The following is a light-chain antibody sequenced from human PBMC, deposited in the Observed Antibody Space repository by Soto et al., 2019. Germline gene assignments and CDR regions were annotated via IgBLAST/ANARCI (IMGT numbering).Light chain of an antibody. V-gene: IGKV4-1*01. J-gene: IGKJ2*01. Sequence: DTVMTQSPDSLTVSLGERATINCKSSQSILYSSNNKNYLAWFQQKPGQPPKLLISWASTRESGVPDRFSGSGSGTDFTLTISSLQAEDVAVYYCQQYYIPPHTFGQGTKVEMK. CDR3: QQYYIPPHT. CDR1: QSILYSSNNKNY. CDR2: WAS.